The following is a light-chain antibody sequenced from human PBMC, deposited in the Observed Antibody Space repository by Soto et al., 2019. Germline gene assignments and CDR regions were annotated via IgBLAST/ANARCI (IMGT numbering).Light chain of an antibody. Sequence: EIVMTQSRATLSVSPGERSTLSCRASQTVKSNLAWYQQKPGQAPRLPIYGASSRATGIPDRLSGSGSGTDFTLTISRLDPEDFAVYYCQQYGSSGTFGQGTKVDIK. CDR2: GAS. CDR1: QTVKSN. V-gene: IGKV3-20*01. J-gene: IGKJ1*01. CDR3: QQYGSSGT.